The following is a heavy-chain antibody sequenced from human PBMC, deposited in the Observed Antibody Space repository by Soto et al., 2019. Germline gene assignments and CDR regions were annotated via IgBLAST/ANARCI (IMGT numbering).Heavy chain of an antibody. Sequence: SETLSLTCTVSGGSISSSSYYWGWIRQPPGKGLEWIGSIYYSGSTYYNPSLKSRVTISVDTSKNQFSLKLSSVTAADTAVYYCARRLTMVRGVMDNYMDVWGKGTTVTVSS. V-gene: IGHV4-39*01. J-gene: IGHJ6*03. CDR1: GGSISSSSYY. CDR3: ARRLTMVRGVMDNYMDV. D-gene: IGHD3-10*01. CDR2: IYYSGST.